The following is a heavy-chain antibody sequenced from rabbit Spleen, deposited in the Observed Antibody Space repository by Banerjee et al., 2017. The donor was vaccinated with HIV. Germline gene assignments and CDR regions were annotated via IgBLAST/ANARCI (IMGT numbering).Heavy chain of an antibody. D-gene: IGHD4-1*01. CDR3: VREVAAKFNL. CDR1: GLDFTSSYW. CDR2: IDVGRSGFT. Sequence: QEQLVESGGGLVQPEGSLTLTCKASGLDFTSSYWICWVRQAPGKGLEWIACIDVGRSGFTYYANRAKGRFTISKISPTTVTLQMTSLTAADTATYFCVREVAAKFNLWGPGTLVTVS. V-gene: IGHV1S45*01. J-gene: IGHJ4*01.